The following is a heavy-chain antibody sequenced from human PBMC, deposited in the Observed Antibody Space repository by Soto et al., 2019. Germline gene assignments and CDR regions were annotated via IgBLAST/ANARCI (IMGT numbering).Heavy chain of an antibody. V-gene: IGHV3-13*01. CDR3: ARGLRLRLGALSLYRGLNAFDI. D-gene: IGHD3-16*02. J-gene: IGHJ3*02. Sequence: GSLRLACAASGFTFLGSDMYWVRQATGKGLDWVPTIGTSGDTDYSDSVKGRFTISRENAQNSLYLQMNSLRAGDTAVYFCARGLRLRLGALSLYRGLNAFDIWGQGTMVTVSS. CDR1: GFTFLGSD. CDR2: IGTSGDT.